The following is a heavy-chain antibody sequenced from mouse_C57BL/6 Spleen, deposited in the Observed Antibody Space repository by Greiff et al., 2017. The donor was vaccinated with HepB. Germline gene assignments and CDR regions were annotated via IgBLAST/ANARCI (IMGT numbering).Heavy chain of an antibody. CDR2: IRSKSNNYAT. Sequence: EVKLQESGGGLVQPKGSLKLSCAASGFSFNNYAMNWVRQAPGKGLEWVARIRSKSNNYATYYAVSVKDRFTNSRDDSESILYLQVNNLKSEDTTMYYCVRHGLYYVDYWGQGTTLTVST. V-gene: IGHV10-1*01. CDR1: GFSFNNYA. CDR3: VRHGLYYVDY. J-gene: IGHJ2*01.